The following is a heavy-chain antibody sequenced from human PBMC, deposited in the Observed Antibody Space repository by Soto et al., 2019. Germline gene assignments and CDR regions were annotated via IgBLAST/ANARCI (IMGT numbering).Heavy chain of an antibody. V-gene: IGHV4-4*07. Sequence: SETLSLTCTVSGASISGFYWSWIRKSAGKGLEWIGRIYATGTTDYNPSLKSRGMMSVDTSKKQFSLKLRSVTAADTAVYYCVRDGTKTLRDWFDPWGQGISVTVSS. CDR2: IYATGTT. CDR3: VRDGTKTLRDWFDP. D-gene: IGHD1-1*01. CDR1: GASISGFY. J-gene: IGHJ5*02.